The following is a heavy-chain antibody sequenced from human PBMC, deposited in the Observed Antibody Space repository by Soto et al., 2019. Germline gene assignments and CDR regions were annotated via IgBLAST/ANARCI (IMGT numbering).Heavy chain of an antibody. V-gene: IGHV4-28*01. D-gene: IGHD1-26*01. Sequence: QVQLQESGPGLVKPSDTLSLTCAVSGYSISSSNWWGWIRQPPGKGLEWIGYIYYSGTTYYNPSLKSRVTMSVGTSKNQLSLKLPSGTAVDTAVYYCARREIQGPIDYWGQGTLVTVSS. J-gene: IGHJ4*02. CDR3: ARREIQGPIDY. CDR1: GYSISSSNW. CDR2: IYYSGTT.